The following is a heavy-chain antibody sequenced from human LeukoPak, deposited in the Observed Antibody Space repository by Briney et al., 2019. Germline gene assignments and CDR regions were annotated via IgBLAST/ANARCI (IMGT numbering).Heavy chain of an antibody. V-gene: IGHV4-4*09. CDR2: IYFSATT. CDR1: GASINNHY. J-gene: IGHJ4*02. Sequence: PSETLSLTCTVSGASINNHYWSWIRRPPGKGLEYVGYIYFSATTKYNPSLDGRVTISVDTSRNQFSLNLRSVTAADTAVYYCASSHPYGGFDYWGQGTLVTVSS. D-gene: IGHD4-23*01. CDR3: ASSHPYGGFDY.